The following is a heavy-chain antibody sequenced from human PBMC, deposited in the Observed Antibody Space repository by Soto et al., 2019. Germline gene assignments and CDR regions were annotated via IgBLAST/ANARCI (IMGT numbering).Heavy chain of an antibody. CDR1: GYTFTSYG. D-gene: IGHD6-13*01. CDR3: ARDQVSPEQQLVLDYYYYYMDV. CDR2: ISAYNGNK. J-gene: IGHJ6*03. Sequence: GASVKVSCKASGYTFTSYGISWVRQAPGQGLEWMGWISAYNGNKNYAQKLQGRVTMTTDTSTSTAYMELRSLRSDDTAVYYCARDQVSPEQQLVLDYYYYYMDVWGKGTTVTVSS. V-gene: IGHV1-18*01.